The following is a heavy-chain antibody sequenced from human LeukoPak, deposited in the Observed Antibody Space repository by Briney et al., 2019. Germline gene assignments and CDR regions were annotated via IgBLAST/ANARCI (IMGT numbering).Heavy chain of an antibody. Sequence: GGSLRLSCEASGFTFSRYWMHWVRQAPGKGLAWVSRIKSDGKTNYADSVKGRFTISRDNAKNTVSLQMDSLRAEDTGVYYCARAPSEVGGYYPEYLRHWGQGTLVTVSS. J-gene: IGHJ1*01. D-gene: IGHD3-22*01. CDR1: GFTFSRYW. CDR3: ARAPSEVGGYYPEYLRH. CDR2: IKSDGKT. V-gene: IGHV3-74*01.